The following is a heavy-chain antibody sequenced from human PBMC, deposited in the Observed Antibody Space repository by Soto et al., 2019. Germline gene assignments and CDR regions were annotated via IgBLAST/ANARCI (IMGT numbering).Heavy chain of an antibody. CDR2: VKPDGSAT. D-gene: IGHD3-22*01. Sequence: PGGSLRLSCAASGFTFNYYWMTWVRQAPGKGLEWVANVKPDGSATFYADSLKGRFAISRDNAKNSVSLQMDSLRADDTAVYYCARDXERVTVNGGFALGAMEVWGHGTTVTVSS. CDR1: GFTFNYYW. CDR3: ARDXERVTVNGGFALGAMEV. V-gene: IGHV3-7*03. J-gene: IGHJ6*02.